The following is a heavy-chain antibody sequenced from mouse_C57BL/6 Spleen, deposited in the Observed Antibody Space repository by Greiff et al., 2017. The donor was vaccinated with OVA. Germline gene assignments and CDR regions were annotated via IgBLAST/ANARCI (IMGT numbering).Heavy chain of an antibody. V-gene: IGHV3-6*01. CDR1: GYSITSGYY. CDR2: ISYDGSN. D-gene: IGHD4-1*01. CDR3: ARHWDDWYCDV. Sequence: EVHLVESGPGLVKPSQSLSLTCSVTGYSITSGYYWNWIRQFPGNKLEWMGYISYDGSNNYNPSLKNRISITRDTSKNQFFLKLNSVTTEDTATYYCARHWDDWYCDVWGTGTTVTVSS. J-gene: IGHJ1*03.